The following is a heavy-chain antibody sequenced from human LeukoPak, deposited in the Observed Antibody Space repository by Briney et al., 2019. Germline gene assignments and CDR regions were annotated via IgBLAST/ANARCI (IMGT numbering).Heavy chain of an antibody. CDR2: IHTTGKT. CDR3: ARHGYTASHYFLDY. V-gene: IGHV4-4*07. D-gene: IGHD3-16*01. CDR1: SGSINSYY. J-gene: IGHJ4*02. Sequence: SETLSLTCTVSSGSINSYYWGWVRQTAGRGLEWIGRIHTTGKTDYNPSLKSRLTMSVDTSKRQFSLNLTSVTAADTAIYYCARHGYTASHYFLDYWSQGTLVTVSS.